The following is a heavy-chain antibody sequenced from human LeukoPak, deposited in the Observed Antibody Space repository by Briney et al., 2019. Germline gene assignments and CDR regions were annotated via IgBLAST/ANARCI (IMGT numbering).Heavy chain of an antibody. V-gene: IGHV3-21*01. Sequence: GGSLRLSCAASDFTFTSYGMSWVCQAPGKGLEWVSSISTSSSYIYYADSVKGRFTISRDSSKNTLYLQMNSLRPEDTAVYYCARARPSMWIDYWGQGTLVTVSS. J-gene: IGHJ4*02. D-gene: IGHD5-12*01. CDR2: ISTSSSYI. CDR1: DFTFTSYG. CDR3: ARARPSMWIDY.